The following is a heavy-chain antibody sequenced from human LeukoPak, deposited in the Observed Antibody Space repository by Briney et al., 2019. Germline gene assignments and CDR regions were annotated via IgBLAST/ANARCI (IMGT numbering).Heavy chain of an antibody. Sequence: ASVKVSCKASGGTFSSYVISWVRQAPGQGLEWMGGIIPIFGTANYAQKFQGRATITADESTSTAYMELSSLRSEDTAVYYCAREGPGPDYYYGSGSYPYYFDYWGQGTLVTVSS. CDR1: GGTFSSYV. J-gene: IGHJ4*02. CDR3: AREGPGPDYYYGSGSYPYYFDY. CDR2: IIPIFGTA. V-gene: IGHV1-69*13. D-gene: IGHD3-10*01.